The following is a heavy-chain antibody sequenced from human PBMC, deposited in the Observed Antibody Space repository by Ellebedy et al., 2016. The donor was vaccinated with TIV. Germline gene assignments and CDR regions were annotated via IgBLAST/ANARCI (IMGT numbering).Heavy chain of an antibody. V-gene: IGHV1-46*01. D-gene: IGHD6-19*01. Sequence: ASVKVSCXASGYRFSNYYIHWMRQAPGQGLEWMGVIDPSGGGTTYAQTFQGRIILTGDTSTSTAYMDLSALRSEDTAVYYCARYHSSGDDFWGQGTLVTVSS. CDR1: GYRFSNYY. J-gene: IGHJ4*02. CDR2: IDPSGGGT. CDR3: ARYHSSGDDF.